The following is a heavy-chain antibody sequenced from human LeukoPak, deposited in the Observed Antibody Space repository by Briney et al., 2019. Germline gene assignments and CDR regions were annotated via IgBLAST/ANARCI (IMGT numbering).Heavy chain of an antibody. CDR3: ARHRRSLPEGAFDY. CDR2: IYYTRST. D-gene: IGHD1-14*01. CDR1: GGSISSSSYY. V-gene: IGHV4-39*01. J-gene: IGHJ4*02. Sequence: SETLSLTCTVSGGSISSSSYYWGWIRQPPGKGLEWIGTIYYTRSTYYNPSLKSRVTISVDTSKNQFSLKLSSVTAADTAVYYCARHRRSLPEGAFDYLGQGTLVTVSS.